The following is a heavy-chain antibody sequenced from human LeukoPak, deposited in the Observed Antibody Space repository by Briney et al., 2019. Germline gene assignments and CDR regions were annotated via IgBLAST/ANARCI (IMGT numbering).Heavy chain of an antibody. J-gene: IGHJ6*02. Sequence: PSETLSLTCAVYGGSFSGYYWSWIRQPPGKGLEWIGEINHSGSTNYNPSLKSRVTISVDTSKNQFSLKLSSVTAADTAVYYCARGRPPYYYYYGMDVWGQGPRSPSP. V-gene: IGHV4-34*01. CDR1: GGSFSGYY. CDR3: ARGRPPYYYYYGMDV. CDR2: INHSGST.